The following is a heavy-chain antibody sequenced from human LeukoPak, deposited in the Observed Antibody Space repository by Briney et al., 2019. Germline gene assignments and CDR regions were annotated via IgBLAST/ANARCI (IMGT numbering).Heavy chain of an antibody. CDR1: GYTFTVYY. CDR2: INPNSGGT. D-gene: IGHD5-18*01. J-gene: IGHJ4*02. CDR3: TRDRSPFVVDTAMVTGFDY. V-gene: IGHV1-2*02. Sequence: ASVKVSCKASGYTFTVYYMHWVRQAPGQGLEWMGWINPNSGGTYYAQKFQGRVTMTRDTSITTAYMELTRLRSDETAIYYCTRDRSPFVVDTAMVTGFDYWGQGTLVSVSS.